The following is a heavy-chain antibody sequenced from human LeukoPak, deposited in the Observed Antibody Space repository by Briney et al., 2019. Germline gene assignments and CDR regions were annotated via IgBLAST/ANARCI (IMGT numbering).Heavy chain of an antibody. V-gene: IGHV3-30*01. Sequence: GGSLRLSCAACGFTFSSHAIHWVRQAPGKGLEWVSIISYDGGNKYYADSVKGRFTVSRDNSKNTLYLQINSLSTEDTAVYYCARGGSGSYYYYFYYMDVWGKGTTVTVSS. D-gene: IGHD3-10*01. CDR1: GFTFSSHA. J-gene: IGHJ6*03. CDR2: ISYDGGNK. CDR3: ARGGSGSYYYYFYYMDV.